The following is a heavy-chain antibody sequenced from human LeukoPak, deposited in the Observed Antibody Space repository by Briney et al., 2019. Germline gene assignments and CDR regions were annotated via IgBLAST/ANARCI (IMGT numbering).Heavy chain of an antibody. V-gene: IGHV6-1*01. D-gene: IGHD3-9*01. Sequence: SQTLSLTCAISGDSVSSNSAAWNWIRQSPSRGLEWLGRTYYRSKWYNDYAVSVKSRITISPDTSKNQFSLQLNSVTPEDTAVYYCARGFDWLSYKIFDYWGQGTLVTVSS. CDR1: GDSVSSNSAA. CDR3: ARGFDWLSYKIFDY. J-gene: IGHJ4*02. CDR2: TYYRSKWYN.